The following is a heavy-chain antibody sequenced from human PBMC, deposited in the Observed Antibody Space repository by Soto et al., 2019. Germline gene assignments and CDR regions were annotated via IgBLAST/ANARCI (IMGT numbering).Heavy chain of an antibody. CDR1: GFTFSSYG. Sequence: QVQLVESGGGVVQPGRSLRLSCAASGFTFSSYGMHWVRQAPGKGLEWVAVILYDGSNKYYADSVKGRFTISRDNSKNTLYLQMNSLRAEDTAVYYCARDSSDAFDIWGQGTMVTVSS. J-gene: IGHJ3*02. V-gene: IGHV3-33*01. CDR2: ILYDGSNK. CDR3: ARDSSDAFDI.